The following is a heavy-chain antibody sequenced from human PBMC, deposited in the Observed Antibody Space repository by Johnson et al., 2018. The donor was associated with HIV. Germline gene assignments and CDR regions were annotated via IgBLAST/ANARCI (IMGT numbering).Heavy chain of an antibody. Sequence: QVQLVESGGGVVQPGRSLRLSCAASGFTFSSYAMHWVRQAPGKGLEWVAVISYDGSNKYYADSVKGRFTISRDNSKNTLYLQMNSLRAEDTAVYYCARQGRRADDAFDMWGQGTMVTVSS. CDR3: ARQGRRADDAFDM. CDR1: GFTFSSYA. J-gene: IGHJ3*02. D-gene: IGHD3-10*01. CDR2: ISYDGSNK. V-gene: IGHV3-30*04.